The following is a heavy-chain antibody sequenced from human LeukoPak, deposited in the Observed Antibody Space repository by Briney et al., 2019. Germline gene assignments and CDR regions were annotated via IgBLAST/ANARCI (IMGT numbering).Heavy chain of an antibody. J-gene: IGHJ4*02. CDR1: GGSISSYY. D-gene: IGHD1-26*01. CDR3: ARTTGRVGNFDY. V-gene: IGHV4-4*07. CDR2: IYFSGST. Sequence: SETLSLTCTVSGGSISSYYWSWIRQPAGKGLEWIGRIYFSGSTNYNPSLKSRVTFSVDTSKNQFSLRLSSVTDADTAVYYCARTTGRVGNFDYWGQGTLVTVSS.